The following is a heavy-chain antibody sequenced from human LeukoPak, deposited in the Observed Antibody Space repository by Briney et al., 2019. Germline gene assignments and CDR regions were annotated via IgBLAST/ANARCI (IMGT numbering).Heavy chain of an antibody. D-gene: IGHD5-18*01. J-gene: IGHJ4*02. V-gene: IGHV1-2*02. Sequence: ASVKVSCKASGYTFTGYYMHWVRQAPGQGLEWMGWINPNSGGTNYAQKFQGRVTMTRDTSISTAYMELSRLRPDDTAVYYCARDRGYSYGYFDYWGQGALVTVSS. CDR1: GYTFTGYY. CDR2: INPNSGGT. CDR3: ARDRGYSYGYFDY.